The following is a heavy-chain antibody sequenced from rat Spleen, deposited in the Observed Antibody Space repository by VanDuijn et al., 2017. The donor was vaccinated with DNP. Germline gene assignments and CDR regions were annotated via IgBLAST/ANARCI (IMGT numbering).Heavy chain of an antibody. V-gene: IGHV5S13*01. CDR1: RFIFSNYG. J-gene: IGHJ2*01. D-gene: IGHD1-6*01. Sequence: EVQLVESGGGLVQPGRSLKLSCAASRFIFSNYGLAWVRQAPTKGLEWVASITNSGGSTYYRDSVKGRFTISRENAKRTLYLQMDGLRSEDTATYYCATPVIYTTDYYGYFDYWGQGVMVTVSS. CDR3: ATPVIYTTDYYGYFDY. CDR2: ITNSGGST.